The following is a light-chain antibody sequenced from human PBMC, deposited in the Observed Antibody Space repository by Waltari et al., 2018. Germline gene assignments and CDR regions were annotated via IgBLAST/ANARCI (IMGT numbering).Light chain of an antibody. CDR3: QQSYSTPRP. Sequence: DIQMTQSPSSLSASVGDRVTITCRASQSISSYLNWYQQKPGKAPKLLIYAASSLQSGVPSRFRGSGSGTDFTLTISILQPKDCATYYCQQSYSTPRPFGGGTKGEIK. CDR2: AAS. J-gene: IGKJ4*01. V-gene: IGKV1-39*01. CDR1: QSISSY.